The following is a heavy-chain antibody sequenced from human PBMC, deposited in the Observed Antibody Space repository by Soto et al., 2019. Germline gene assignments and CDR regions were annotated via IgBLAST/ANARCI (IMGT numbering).Heavy chain of an antibody. Sequence: QVHLVESGGGVVQPGRSLTLSCTASGFAFSNYGIHWVRQAPGRGLEWVAVIWSDGTKKFYAGSVRGRFTISRDNSKNTIYLQMNSLRDEDTAVYYCARDWWEEPAGKETVSQFDYWGQGTLVTVSS. CDR1: GFAFSNYG. CDR3: ARDWWEEPAGKETVSQFDY. D-gene: IGHD6-13*01. J-gene: IGHJ4*02. CDR2: IWSDGTKK. V-gene: IGHV3-33*01.